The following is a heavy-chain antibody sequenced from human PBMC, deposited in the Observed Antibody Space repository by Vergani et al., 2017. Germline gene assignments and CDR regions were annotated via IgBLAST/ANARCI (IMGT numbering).Heavy chain of an antibody. CDR3: AKDRCSVSSCIYGMDV. Sequence: VQLVESGGGVVQPGGSLRLSCAASGFTFSSYWMHWVRQAPGKGLVWVSRINSDGSSTSYADSVKGRFTISRDNFKNMLYMQMNSLRAEDTAIYYCAKDRCSVSSCIYGMDVWGQGTTVTVSS. D-gene: IGHD5/OR15-5a*01. CDR1: GFTFSSYW. CDR2: INSDGSST. J-gene: IGHJ6*02. V-gene: IGHV3-74*01.